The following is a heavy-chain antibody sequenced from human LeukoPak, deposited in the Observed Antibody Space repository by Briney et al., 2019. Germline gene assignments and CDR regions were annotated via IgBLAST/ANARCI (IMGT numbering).Heavy chain of an antibody. CDR1: GFTFSTFA. CDR2: IFPSGGEI. Sequence: AGGSLRLSCAASGFTFSTFAMIWVRQPPGKGLEWVSSIFPSGGEIHYADSVRGRFTISRDNSKSTLSLQMNSLRVEDTAVYYCARVGGHWGQGTLVTVSS. CDR3: ARVGGH. J-gene: IGHJ4*02. V-gene: IGHV3-23*01. D-gene: IGHD3-10*01.